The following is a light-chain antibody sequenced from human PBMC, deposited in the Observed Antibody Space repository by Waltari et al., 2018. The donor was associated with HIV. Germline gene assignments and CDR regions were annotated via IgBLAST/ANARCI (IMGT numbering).Light chain of an antibody. J-gene: IGLJ3*02. CDR1: PSNIGSNT. CDR2: INN. Sequence: QSVLTQPPSASGTTGQTVNISCSGGPSNIGSNTVNWYQHLPGMAPQLLMFINNQLPTGVPDRFSGSKSGTSASLAISGLQSEDEADFYCAAWYDRLNGVVFGGGTRLTVV. CDR3: AAWYDRLNGVV. V-gene: IGLV1-44*01.